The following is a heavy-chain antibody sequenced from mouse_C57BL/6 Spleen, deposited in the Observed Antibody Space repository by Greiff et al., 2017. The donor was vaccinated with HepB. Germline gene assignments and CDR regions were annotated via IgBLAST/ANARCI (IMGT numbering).Heavy chain of an antibody. V-gene: IGHV1-42*01. CDR3: AREGDMCYDGAMDY. Sequence: VQLQQSGPELVKPGASVKISCKASGYSFTGYYMNWVKQSPEKSLEWIGEINPSTGGTTYNQKFKAKATLTVDKSSSTAYMQLKSLTSEDSAVYYCAREGDMCYDGAMDYWGQGTSVTVSS. J-gene: IGHJ4*01. CDR2: INPSTGGT. D-gene: IGHD2-12*01. CDR1: GYSFTGYY.